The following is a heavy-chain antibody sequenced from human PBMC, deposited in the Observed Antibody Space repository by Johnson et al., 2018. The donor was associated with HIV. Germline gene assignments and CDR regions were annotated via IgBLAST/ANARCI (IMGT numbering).Heavy chain of an antibody. CDR3: AKEQSVVVIGIGAFDI. V-gene: IGHV3-9*01. CDR2: ISWNSGSI. CDR1: GFTFDDYA. J-gene: IGHJ3*02. Sequence: EVQLVESGGGLVQPGRSLRLSCAASGFTFDDYAMHWVRQAPGKGLEWVSGISWNSGSIGYADSVKGRFTISRDNSKNTLYLQMNSLRAEDTAVYYCAKEQSVVVIGIGAFDIWGQGTMVTVSS. D-gene: IGHD3-22*01.